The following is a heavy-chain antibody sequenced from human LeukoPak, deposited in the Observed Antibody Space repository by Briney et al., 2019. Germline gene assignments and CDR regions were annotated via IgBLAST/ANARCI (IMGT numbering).Heavy chain of an antibody. CDR1: GDSISKNY. J-gene: IGHJ4*02. Sequence: PSETLSLTCSVSGDSISKNYWSWIRQPPGKGLEWIGFIFYTMNTNYDYNPSLKSRVSMPGDTSKNQVSLKLRSVTAADTAVYYCARDPTTVTTIFDSWGQGTLVTVSS. CDR3: ARDPTTVTTIFDS. CDR2: IFYTMNT. V-gene: IGHV4-59*12. D-gene: IGHD4-17*01.